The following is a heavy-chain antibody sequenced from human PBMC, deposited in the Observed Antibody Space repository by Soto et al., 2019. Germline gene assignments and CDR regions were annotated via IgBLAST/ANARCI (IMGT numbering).Heavy chain of an antibody. J-gene: IGHJ3*02. CDR3: AHRHDLGGFDI. D-gene: IGHD2-15*01. CDR1: GFSLNTRAVD. Sequence: QITLKEAGPTLVKPTQTLTLTCTFSGFSLNTRAVDVGWIRQPPGKALEWLALINWNDDKRYSPSLKDRLTITKDTSKNHVVLTMTNIDPVDTATYYCAHRHDLGGFDISGQGTTVTVSS. CDR2: INWNDDK. V-gene: IGHV2-5*01.